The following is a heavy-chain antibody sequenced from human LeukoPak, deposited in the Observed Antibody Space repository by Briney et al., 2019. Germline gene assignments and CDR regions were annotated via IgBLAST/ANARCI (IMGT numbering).Heavy chain of an antibody. V-gene: IGHV4-59*01. D-gene: IGHD2-21*02. CDR1: GGSISSYY. Sequence: SETLSLTCIVSGGSISSYYWSWIRQPPGKGLEWIGYIYYSGSTNYNPSLKSRVTISVDTSKNQFSLRLSSVTAADTAVYYCARGEVVTANPYYFDYWGQGTLVTVSS. CDR2: IYYSGST. J-gene: IGHJ4*02. CDR3: ARGEVVTANPYYFDY.